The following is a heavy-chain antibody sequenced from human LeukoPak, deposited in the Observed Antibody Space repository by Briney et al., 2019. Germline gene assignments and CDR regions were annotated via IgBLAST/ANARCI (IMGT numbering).Heavy chain of an antibody. J-gene: IGHJ2*01. CDR2: IYYSGST. CDR1: GGSISSSSYY. CDR3: ARHGYWYFDL. Sequence: PETLSLTCTVSGGSISSSSYYWGWIRQPPGKGLEWIGSIYYSGSTYYNPSLKSRVTISVDTSKNQFSLKLSSVTAADTAVYYCARHGYWYFDLWGRGTLVTVSS. V-gene: IGHV4-39*01.